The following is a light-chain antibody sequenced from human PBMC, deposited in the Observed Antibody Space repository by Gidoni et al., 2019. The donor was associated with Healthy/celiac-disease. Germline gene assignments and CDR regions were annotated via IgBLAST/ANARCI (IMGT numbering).Light chain of an antibody. CDR3: QQYCSSRYT. CDR2: GAS. CDR1: QRVSSSY. V-gene: IGKV3-20*01. J-gene: IGKJ2*01. Sequence: EIVLTESPGTLSLSPGERATLSCRASQRVSSSYLAWYQQKPGQAPRLLIYGASSRATGIPDRFSGSGSGTGFTLTISRLEPEDCAVYYCQQYCSSRYTFGQGNQAGDQT.